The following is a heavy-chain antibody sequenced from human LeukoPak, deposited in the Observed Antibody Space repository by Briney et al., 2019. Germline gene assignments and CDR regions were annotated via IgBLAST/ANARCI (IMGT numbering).Heavy chain of an antibody. V-gene: IGHV4-39*07. D-gene: IGHD6-13*01. Sequence: SQTLSLTCTVSGGSISSGSYYWSWIRQPPGKGLEWIGSIYYSGSTYYNPSLKSRVTISVDTSKNQFSLKLSSVTAADTAVYYCARAGYSSSWTPSFDYWGQGTLITVSS. CDR1: GGSISSGSYY. J-gene: IGHJ4*02. CDR2: IYYSGST. CDR3: ARAGYSSSWTPSFDY.